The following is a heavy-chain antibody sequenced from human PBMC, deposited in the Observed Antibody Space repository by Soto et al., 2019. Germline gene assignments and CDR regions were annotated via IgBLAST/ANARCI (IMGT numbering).Heavy chain of an antibody. Sequence: QITLKESGPTLVKPTQTLTLTCTFSGFSLTTDRVGVGWIRQPPGEALEWLAVIYWDDSKTYRPSLESRLTITKDTSKNQEAITMTNMDSLDTATYYCAHAYGGRSLYWGQGTLVTVSS. V-gene: IGHV2-5*02. D-gene: IGHD1-26*01. CDR1: GFSLTTDRVG. J-gene: IGHJ4*02. CDR2: IYWDDSK. CDR3: AHAYGGRSLY.